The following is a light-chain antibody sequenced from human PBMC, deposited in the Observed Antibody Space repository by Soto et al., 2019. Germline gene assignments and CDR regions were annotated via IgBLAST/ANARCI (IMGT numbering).Light chain of an antibody. Sequence: EIVMTPPPATLSASPGERATLSCRARQSISSELAWYQQRPGQPPRLLIYGASTRATGVPDRFTGSGSGSDFTLTISGLQSEDFAVYYCQQCYNWPLTFGQGTRLEI. V-gene: IGKV3-15*01. CDR2: GAS. CDR3: QQCYNWPLT. J-gene: IGKJ2*01. CDR1: QSISSE.